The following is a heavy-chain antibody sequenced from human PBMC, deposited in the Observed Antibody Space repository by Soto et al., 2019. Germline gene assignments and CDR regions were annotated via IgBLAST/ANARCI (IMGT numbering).Heavy chain of an antibody. CDR3: ARAAPRYCSGGSCYSGRDY. J-gene: IGHJ4*02. Sequence: QVQLQQWGAGLLKPSETLSLTCAVYGGSFSGYYWSWIRQPPGKGLEWIGEINHSGSTNYNPSLKSSVPISVDTSKNQFSLKLSSVTAADTAVYYCARAAPRYCSGGSCYSGRDYWDQGTLVTVSS. CDR2: INHSGST. V-gene: IGHV4-34*01. CDR1: GGSFSGYY. D-gene: IGHD2-15*01.